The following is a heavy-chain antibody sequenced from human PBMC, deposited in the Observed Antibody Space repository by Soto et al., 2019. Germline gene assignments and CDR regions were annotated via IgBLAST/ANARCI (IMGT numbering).Heavy chain of an antibody. Sequence: QVQLVESGGGVVQPGKSLRLSCTTSGFTFSSYAMHWVRQAPGKGLELVAVLWYDGSNIQYADSVKGRFTISRDNSKSTVYLQMDSLRADDTAVYYCARDVNDFWSGYLYWGQGTLVTVSS. D-gene: IGHD3-3*01. CDR2: LWYDGSNI. CDR1: GFTFSSYA. V-gene: IGHV3-33*01. J-gene: IGHJ4*02. CDR3: ARDVNDFWSGYLY.